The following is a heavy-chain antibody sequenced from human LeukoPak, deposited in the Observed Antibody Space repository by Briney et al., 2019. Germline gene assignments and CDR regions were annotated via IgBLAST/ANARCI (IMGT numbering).Heavy chain of an antibody. CDR1: GGSISSSTYY. Sequence: SETLSLTCTVSGGSISSSTYYWGWIRQPPGKGLEWIGSIYYSGSTYYNPSLKSRVTISVDTSKNQFSLKLSSVTAADTAVYYCARDDNLIVATTIWGQGTMVTVSS. CDR3: ARDDNLIVATTI. D-gene: IGHD5-12*01. CDR2: IYYSGST. J-gene: IGHJ3*02. V-gene: IGHV4-39*07.